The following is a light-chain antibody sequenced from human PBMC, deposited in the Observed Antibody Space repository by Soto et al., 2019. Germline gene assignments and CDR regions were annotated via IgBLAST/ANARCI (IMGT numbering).Light chain of an antibody. CDR3: QQYNSYSRT. CDR2: DAA. CDR1: QSISSR. V-gene: IGKV1-5*01. J-gene: IGKJ1*01. Sequence: IQLTQSPSTLPASVGDRVTITCRASQSISSRLAWYQQKPGKAPKLLIYDAASLESGVPSRFSGSGSGTEFTLAISSLQPDDFATYFCQQYNSYSRTFGQGTKVDIK.